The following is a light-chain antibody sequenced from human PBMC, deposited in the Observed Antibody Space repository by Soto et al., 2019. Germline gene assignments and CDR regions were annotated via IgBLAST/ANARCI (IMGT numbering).Light chain of an antibody. CDR3: QQYNSYSPYT. CDR1: QSISSW. CDR2: DAS. V-gene: IGKV1-5*01. Sequence: DIQMTQSPSTLSASVGDRVTITCRASQSISSWLAWYQQKPGKAPKLLIYDASSLDSGVPSRFSGSGSGTEFTLTLSSLQPDDFATYYCQQYNSYSPYTFGQGTKLAIK. J-gene: IGKJ2*01.